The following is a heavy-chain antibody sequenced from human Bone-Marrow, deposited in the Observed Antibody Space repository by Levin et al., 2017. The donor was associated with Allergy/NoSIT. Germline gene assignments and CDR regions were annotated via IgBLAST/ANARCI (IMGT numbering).Heavy chain of an antibody. CDR1: GFRFSAFG. D-gene: IGHD1-14*01. Sequence: GGSLRLSCEASGFRFSAFGMSWVRQAPGKGPEWVSSSSGTGQSTYYAESVKGRFTISRDNSKNTMYLQMNSLRVEDTAVYYCARLFPGTAVEYFDKWGQGIRVTVTS. CDR3: ARLFPGTAVEYFDK. J-gene: IGHJ1*01. V-gene: IGHV3-23*01. CDR2: SSGTGQST.